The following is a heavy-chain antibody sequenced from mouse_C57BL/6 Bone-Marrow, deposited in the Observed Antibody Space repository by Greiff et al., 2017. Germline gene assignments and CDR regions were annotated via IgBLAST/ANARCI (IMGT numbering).Heavy chain of an antibody. CDR3: ASYYALAY. J-gene: IGHJ2*01. CDR2: INPYNGGT. V-gene: IGHV1-19*01. D-gene: IGHD2-10*01. CDR1: GYTFTDYY. Sequence: EVQLQQSGPVLVKPGASVKMSCKASGYTFTDYYMNWVKQSHGKSLEWIGVINPYNGGTSYNQKFKGKATLTVDKSSSTAYMELHSLTSEDSAVXYCASYYALAYWGQGTTLTVSS.